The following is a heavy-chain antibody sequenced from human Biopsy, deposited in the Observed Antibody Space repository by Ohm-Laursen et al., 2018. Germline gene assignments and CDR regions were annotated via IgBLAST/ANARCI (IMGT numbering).Heavy chain of an antibody. V-gene: IGHV3-23*01. CDR1: GFTFSDHY. J-gene: IGHJ3*02. CDR3: AKGRVGNSGSLDI. D-gene: IGHD1-1*01. Sequence: SLRLSCTASGFTFSDHYMEWVRQAPGKGLEWVSAITVSADTTYYADSVRGRFTVSRDNSQNTLYLQMNSLRAEDTAIYYCAKGRVGNSGSLDIWGRGTMVTVSS. CDR2: ITVSADTT.